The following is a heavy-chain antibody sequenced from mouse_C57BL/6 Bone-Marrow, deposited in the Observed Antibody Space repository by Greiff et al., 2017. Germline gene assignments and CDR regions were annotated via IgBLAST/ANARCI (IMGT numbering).Heavy chain of an antibody. Sequence: EVQVVESGPGLVKPSQSLSLTCSVTGYSITSGYYWNWIRQFPGNKLEWMGYISYDGSNNYNPSLKNRISITRDTSKNQFFLKLNSVTTEDTATYYCARSPYGYDGGDFDYWGQGTTLTVSS. J-gene: IGHJ2*01. CDR1: GYSITSGYY. CDR3: ARSPYGYDGGDFDY. V-gene: IGHV3-6*01. CDR2: ISYDGSN. D-gene: IGHD2-2*01.